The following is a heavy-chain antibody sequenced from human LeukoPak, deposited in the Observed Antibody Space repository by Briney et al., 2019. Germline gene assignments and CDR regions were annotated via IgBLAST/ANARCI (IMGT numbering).Heavy chain of an antibody. CDR2: FDPEDGGT. V-gene: IGHV1-24*01. CDR3: GTFGIVEVTPDGFDI. J-gene: IGHJ3*02. D-gene: IGHD3-22*01. CDR1: GYTLTELS. Sequence: ASVKVSCKVSGYTLTELSMHWVRQAPGKGLEWMGGFDPEDGGTIYAQKFQGRVTMTEDTSTDTAYMELSSLISADTAVYYCGTFGIVEVTPDGFDIWGQGTMVTVSS.